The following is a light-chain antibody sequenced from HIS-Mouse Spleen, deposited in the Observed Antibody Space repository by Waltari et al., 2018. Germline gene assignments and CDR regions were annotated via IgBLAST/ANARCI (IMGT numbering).Light chain of an antibody. V-gene: IGKV3-20*01. J-gene: IGKJ2*01. CDR1: QRVGRAY. CDR2: GAS. Sequence: VLTPSPDTLSFSPGEPATLSCTPSQRVGRAYLAWYQQKPGQPPRLLIDGASSRATGITDRFSGSGDGTYFTRTISRLEPEDFAVYYCEKYGSSPRNLGEGTKLEIK. CDR3: EKYGSSPRN.